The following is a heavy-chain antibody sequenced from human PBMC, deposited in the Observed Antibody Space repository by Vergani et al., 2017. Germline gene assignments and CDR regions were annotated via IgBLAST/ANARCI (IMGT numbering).Heavy chain of an antibody. CDR2: IYYSGST. V-gene: IGHV4-30-4*01. CDR3: ARESIGYCTNGVCYKVPNWYFDL. D-gene: IGHD2-8*01. Sequence: QVQLQESGPGLVKPSQTLSLTCTVSGGSISSGDYYWSWIRQPPGKGLEWIGYIYYSGSTYYNPSLKSRVTISVDTSKNQFSLKLSSVTAADTAVYYCARESIGYCTNGVCYKVPNWYFDLWGRGTLVTVSS. J-gene: IGHJ2*01. CDR1: GGSISSGDYY.